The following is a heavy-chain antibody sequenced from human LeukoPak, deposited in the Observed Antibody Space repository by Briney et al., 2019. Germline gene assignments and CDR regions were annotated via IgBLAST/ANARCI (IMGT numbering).Heavy chain of an antibody. V-gene: IGHV4-61*01. Sequence: SETLSLTWSVSGGSVSSGSYYWGWIRQPPGRGLEWIGDIYYSETTNYNPSLKSRVTISVDTSKNQRSLKLSSVTAADTAVYYCARGVEVVDYWGQGILVTVSS. CDR2: IYYSETT. CDR1: GGSVSSGSYY. J-gene: IGHJ4*02. D-gene: IGHD2-15*01. CDR3: ARGVEVVDY.